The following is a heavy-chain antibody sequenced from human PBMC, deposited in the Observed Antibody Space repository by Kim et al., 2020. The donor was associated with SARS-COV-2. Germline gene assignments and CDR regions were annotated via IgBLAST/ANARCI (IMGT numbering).Heavy chain of an antibody. D-gene: IGHD6-19*01. V-gene: IGHV3-33*01. J-gene: IGHJ4*02. CDR3: ASGPRQWLPAHFDY. Sequence: GGSLRLSCASSGFTFSSYGMHWVRQAPGKGLEWVAVIWYDGSNKYYADSVKGRFTISRDNSKNTLYLQMNSLRAEDTAVYYCASGPRQWLPAHFDYWGQGTLVTVSS. CDR1: GFTFSSYG. CDR2: IWYDGSNK.